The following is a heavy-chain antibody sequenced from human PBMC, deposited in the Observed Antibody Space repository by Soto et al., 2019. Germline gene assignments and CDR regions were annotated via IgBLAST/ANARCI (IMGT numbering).Heavy chain of an antibody. Sequence: QLQLQESGPGLVKPSQTLSLTCPVSGGSISSGGYYWSWIRQHPGKGLEGIGYIYYSGSTDYTPSLKSRVTISVATSKNQFSLKLSSVTAADTAVYYCARAGGFNWFDPWGQGTLVTVSS. CDR3: ARAGGFNWFDP. J-gene: IGHJ5*02. V-gene: IGHV4-31*03. CDR1: GGSISSGGYY. D-gene: IGHD3-10*01. CDR2: IYYSGST.